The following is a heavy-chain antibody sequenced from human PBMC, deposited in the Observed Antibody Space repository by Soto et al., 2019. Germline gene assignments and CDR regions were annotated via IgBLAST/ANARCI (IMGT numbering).Heavy chain of an antibody. V-gene: IGHV1-2*02. CDR1: GYPVTAYY. CDR2: INPATGAA. J-gene: IGHJ3*02. D-gene: IGHD3-3*01. Sequence: QLHLVQSGAVVKKPGASVTVSCSASGYPVTAYYMHWVRQAPGRGLEWMGGINPATGAAKYTQTFQGRVTMARDTPPMTVFMEPSGLTFEDTAVFYCARGGGVGVAGSAAFDMWGQGTLVTVSS. CDR3: ARGGGVGVAGSAAFDM.